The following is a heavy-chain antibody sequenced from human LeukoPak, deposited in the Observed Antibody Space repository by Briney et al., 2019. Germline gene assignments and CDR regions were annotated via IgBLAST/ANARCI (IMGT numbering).Heavy chain of an antibody. CDR3: ARALGSGTYYD. CDR2: CFYSGDST. CDR1: GFTFSSYA. V-gene: IGHV3-23*01. J-gene: IGHJ4*02. D-gene: IGHD1-26*01. Sequence: GGSLRLSCAASGFTFSSYAMSWVRQAPEKGLEWVACFYSGDSTFYADSVEGRFTISRDTSTNTLYLQMNKLTADDTAVYYCARALGSGTYYDWGQGTLVTVSS.